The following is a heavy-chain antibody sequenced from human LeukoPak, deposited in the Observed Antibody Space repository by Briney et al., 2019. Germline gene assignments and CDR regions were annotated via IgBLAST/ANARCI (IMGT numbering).Heavy chain of an antibody. CDR2: INSDGSST. D-gene: IGHD5-18*01. CDR3: GSGYSYVYLSY. CDR1: GFTFSSYA. Sequence: GGPLRLSCAASGFTFSSYAMSWVRQAPGKGLVWVSRINSDGSSTSYADSVKGRFTISRDNAKNTLYLQMNSLRAEDTAVYYCGSGYSYVYLSYGGQGTLVTVSS. J-gene: IGHJ4*02. V-gene: IGHV3-74*01.